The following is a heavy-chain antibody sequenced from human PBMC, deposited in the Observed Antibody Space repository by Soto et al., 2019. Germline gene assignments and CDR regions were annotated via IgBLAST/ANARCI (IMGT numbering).Heavy chain of an antibody. Sequence: GGSLRLSCAASGFTFSNAWTSWVRQAPGKGLEWVGRIKSKVDSATTDYAAPVKGRFSISRDDSRNTLCLQMNSLKIEDTAVYYCTTDDPINRNWGQGTLVTVSS. CDR2: IKSKVDSATT. V-gene: IGHV3-15*01. CDR3: TTDDPINRN. J-gene: IGHJ4*02. CDR1: GFTFSNAW.